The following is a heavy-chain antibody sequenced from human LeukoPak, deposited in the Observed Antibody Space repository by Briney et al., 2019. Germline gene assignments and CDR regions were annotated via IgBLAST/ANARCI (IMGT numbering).Heavy chain of an antibody. CDR3: ARHLGIAAAGTSYNWFDP. D-gene: IGHD6-13*01. J-gene: IGHJ5*02. CDR1: GGSISSSSYY. V-gene: IGHV4-39*01. Sequence: SETLSLTCTVSGGSISSSSYYWGWIRQPPGKGREWIVSIYYSGRTYYNPALRSRITISVDPSTNPFSLKLSSVTAADTAVYYCARHLGIAAAGTSYNWFDPWGQGTLVTVSS. CDR2: IYYSGRT.